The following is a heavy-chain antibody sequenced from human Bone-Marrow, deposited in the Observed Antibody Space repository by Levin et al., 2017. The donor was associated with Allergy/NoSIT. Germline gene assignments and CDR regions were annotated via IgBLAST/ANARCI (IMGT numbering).Heavy chain of an antibody. D-gene: IGHD3-16*01. CDR2: LSGRGETT. J-gene: IGHJ2*01. Sequence: GESLKISCAASGFTFSSYAMTWVRQAPGKGLEWISGLSGRGETTYYADSVKGRFTISSDNDKNTLFLQMNSLRTEDTALFYCAKWVRGSDGGWFFDFWGRGTLVTVSS. CDR3: AKWVRGSDGGWFFDF. V-gene: IGHV3-23*01. CDR1: GFTFSSYA.